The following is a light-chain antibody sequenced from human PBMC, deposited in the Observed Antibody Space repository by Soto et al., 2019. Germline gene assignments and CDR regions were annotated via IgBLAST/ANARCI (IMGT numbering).Light chain of an antibody. Sequence: EIVLTQSPGTLSLSPGERATLSCRASQSVTSSYLACYQQTPGQAPRLLIYGASTRATGIPDRFSGSGSDTDFTLTISRREPADFAVYYCQQYGSSPSTFGQGTKVEIK. V-gene: IGKV3-20*01. CDR2: GAS. J-gene: IGKJ1*01. CDR1: QSVTSSY. CDR3: QQYGSSPST.